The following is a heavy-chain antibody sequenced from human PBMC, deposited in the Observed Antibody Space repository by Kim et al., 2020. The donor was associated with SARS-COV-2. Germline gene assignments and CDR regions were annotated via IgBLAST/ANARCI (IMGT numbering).Heavy chain of an antibody. D-gene: IGHD1-26*01. Sequence: AEAEKGRYNISRDNSKNTLYLQRNSLRAEDTAVYYCAKEGATGTADAFDIWGQGTMVTVSS. CDR3: AKEGATGTADAFDI. J-gene: IGHJ3*02. V-gene: IGHV3-33*06.